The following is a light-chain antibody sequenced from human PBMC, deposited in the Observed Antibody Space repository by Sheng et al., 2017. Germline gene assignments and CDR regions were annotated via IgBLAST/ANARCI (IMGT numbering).Light chain of an antibody. V-gene: IGKV1-6*02. CDR3: QQYFDSSPYT. CDR1: DFNRND. CDR2: DAY. Sequence: AIEMIQSPSSLSASVGDRVTISCRGSDFNRNDLGWYQQRPGKAPKRLIYDAYHLENGVPSRFSGSGSGTAFTLTITNLQPGDFATYYCQQYFDSSPYTFGQGTKVEIK. J-gene: IGKJ2*01.